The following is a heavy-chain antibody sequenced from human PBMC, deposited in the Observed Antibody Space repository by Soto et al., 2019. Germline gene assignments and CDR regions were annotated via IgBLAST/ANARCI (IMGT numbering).Heavy chain of an antibody. CDR3: ARDRAAYYDFWSGYWPNYGMDV. J-gene: IGHJ6*02. CDR1: GYTFTSYG. V-gene: IGHV1-18*01. CDR2: ISAYNGNT. D-gene: IGHD3-3*01. Sequence: ASVTVSCKAAGYTFTSYGISWVRQAPGQGLEWMGWISAYNGNTNYAQKLQGRVTMTTDTSTSTAYMELRSLRSDDTAVYYCARDRAAYYDFWSGYWPNYGMDVWGQGTTVTVSS.